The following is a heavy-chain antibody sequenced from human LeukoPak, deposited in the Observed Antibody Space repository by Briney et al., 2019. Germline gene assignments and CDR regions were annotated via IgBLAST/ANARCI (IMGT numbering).Heavy chain of an antibody. CDR1: QFTFSNYA. Sequence: GGSLRLSCAASQFTFSNYAMSWVRQAPGKGLEWVSAISGSGGGTYYADSVKGRFTISRDNSKNTVYLLMNSLRAEDTAVYFCAKEVPPVAGFCTTDYWGQGTLVTVSS. J-gene: IGHJ4*02. D-gene: IGHD6-19*01. CDR2: ISGSGGGT. V-gene: IGHV3-23*01. CDR3: AKEVPPVAGFCTTDY.